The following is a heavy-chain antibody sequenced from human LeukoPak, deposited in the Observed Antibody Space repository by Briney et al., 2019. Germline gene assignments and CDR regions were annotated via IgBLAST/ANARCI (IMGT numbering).Heavy chain of an antibody. J-gene: IGHJ6*03. CDR3: AKGIRQLGNYYYYMDV. V-gene: IGHV3-23*01. D-gene: IGHD7-27*01. Sequence: GGSLRLSCAASGFTFSSYAMSWVRQAPGKGLEWVSAISGSGGSTHYADSVKGRFTISRDNSKNMLYLQMNSLRAEDTALYYCAKGIRQLGNYYYYMDVWGKGTTVTVSS. CDR1: GFTFSSYA. CDR2: ISGSGGST.